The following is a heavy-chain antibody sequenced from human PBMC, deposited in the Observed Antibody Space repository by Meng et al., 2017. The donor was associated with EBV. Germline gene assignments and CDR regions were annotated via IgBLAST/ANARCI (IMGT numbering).Heavy chain of an antibody. CDR1: VSSLSTRGGA. CDR2: IYWDDDK. Sequence: PTLVQPSKTSRPSCTSAVSSLSTRGGAVGACRQPPGKTQEGLALIYWDDDKSYSPSLKSRPTITKDTSKNHVVLTMTNMDPVDAATYYCAHIIAARPFDYWGQGTLVTVSS. J-gene: IGHJ4*02. CDR3: AHIIAARPFDY. V-gene: IGHV2-5*02. D-gene: IGHD6-6*01.